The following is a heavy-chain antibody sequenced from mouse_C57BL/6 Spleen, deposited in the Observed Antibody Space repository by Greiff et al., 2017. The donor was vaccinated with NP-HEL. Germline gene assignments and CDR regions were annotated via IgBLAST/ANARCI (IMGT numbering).Heavy chain of an antibody. CDR2: IGPGSGST. V-gene: IGHV1-77*01. Sequence: VKLMESGAELVKPGASVKISCKASGYTFTDYYINWVKQRPGQGLEWIGKIGPGSGSTYYNEKFKGKATLTADKSSSTAYMQLSSLTSEDSAVYFCARSPYYYGSSYDYFDYWGQGTTLTVSS. D-gene: IGHD1-1*01. CDR1: GYTFTDYY. CDR3: ARSPYYYGSSYDYFDY. J-gene: IGHJ2*01.